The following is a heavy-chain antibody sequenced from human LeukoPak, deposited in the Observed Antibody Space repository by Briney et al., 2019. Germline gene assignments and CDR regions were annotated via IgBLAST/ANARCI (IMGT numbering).Heavy chain of an antibody. CDR3: ARGGFRHYYDSSGYYDY. CDR2: INHSGST. D-gene: IGHD3-22*01. Sequence: SETLSLTCAIYGGSFSGYYWSWIRQPPGKGLEWIEEINHSGSTNYNPSLKSRVTISVDTSKNQFSLKLSSVTAADTAVYYCARGGFRHYYDSSGYYDYWGQGTLVTVSS. J-gene: IGHJ4*02. CDR1: GGSFSGYY. V-gene: IGHV4-34*01.